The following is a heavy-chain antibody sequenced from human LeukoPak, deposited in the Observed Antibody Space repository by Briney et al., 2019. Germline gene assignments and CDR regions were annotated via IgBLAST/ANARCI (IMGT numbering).Heavy chain of an antibody. J-gene: IGHJ4*02. Sequence: GGSLRLSCAASGFTFSSYAMSWVRQAPGKGLEWVSAIGGSGTSAYYADSLKGRFTISRDNSKNTLYLQVNSLRAEDTAVYYCAKDDSAYSSASFDYWGQGTLVTVSS. CDR2: IGGSGTSA. D-gene: IGHD5-18*01. CDR3: AKDDSAYSSASFDY. CDR1: GFTFSSYA. V-gene: IGHV3-23*01.